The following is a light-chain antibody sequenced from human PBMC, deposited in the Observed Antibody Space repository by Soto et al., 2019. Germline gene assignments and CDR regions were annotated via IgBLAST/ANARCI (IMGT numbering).Light chain of an antibody. CDR1: QSLLHTNGYNY. J-gene: IGKJ4*01. CDR3: MQDLQTPLA. CDR2: LGS. V-gene: IGKV2-28*01. Sequence: DIVMTQSPLSLPVSPGEPASISCRSSQSLLHTNGYNYLNWYLQKPGQSPQLLIYLGSNRASGVPDRFSGSGSGTDFTLTISRVEAEDAGVYYCMQDLQTPLAFGGGTKVEIK.